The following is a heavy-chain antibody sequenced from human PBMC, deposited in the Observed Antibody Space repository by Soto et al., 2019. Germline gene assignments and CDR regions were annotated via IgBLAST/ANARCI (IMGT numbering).Heavy chain of an antibody. CDR3: AGGWGFWEPGLELGHYGMDV. CDR1: GGTFSSYA. CDR2: IIPILGTA. Sequence: QVQLVQSGAEVKQPGSSVKVSCKASGGTFSSYAISWVRQAPGHGREWMGGIIPILGTAHYAQKLQGRVTITADKATSKAYMELGSLESEDTAVYYWAGGWGFWEPGLELGHYGMDVLGQGTTVTVSS. D-gene: IGHD3-3*01. V-gene: IGHV1-69*06. J-gene: IGHJ6*02.